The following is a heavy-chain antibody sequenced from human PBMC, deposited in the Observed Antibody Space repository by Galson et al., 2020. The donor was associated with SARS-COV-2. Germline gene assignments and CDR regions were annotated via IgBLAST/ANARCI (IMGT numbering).Heavy chain of an antibody. V-gene: IGHV3-30*01. J-gene: IGHJ3*02. CDR3: AREGSLATRDAWYM. Sequence: GESLKISCEASGYTFSSYAMHWVRQAPGKGLEWVAIISYDGSNKYYADSVKGRFTISRDNSKNTPYLQMNSLRAEDTAVYYCAREGSLATRDAWYMWGQGTMGTV. CDR1: GYTFSSYA. CDR2: ISYDGSNK. D-gene: IGHD3-10*01.